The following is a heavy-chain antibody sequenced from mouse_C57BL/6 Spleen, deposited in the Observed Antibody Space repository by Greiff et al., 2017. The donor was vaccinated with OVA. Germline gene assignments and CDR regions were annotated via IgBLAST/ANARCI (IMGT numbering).Heavy chain of an antibody. CDR3: ARYPRRGGYFDY. D-gene: IGHD2-12*01. Sequence: EVKLVESGGGLVKPGGSLKLSCAASGFTFSDYGMHWVRQAPEKGLEWVAYISSGSSTIYYADTVKGRFTISRDNAKNTLFLQLTSLRSEDTAMYYCARYPRRGGYFDYWGQGTTLTVSS. CDR1: GFTFSDYG. CDR2: ISSGSSTI. J-gene: IGHJ2*01. V-gene: IGHV5-17*01.